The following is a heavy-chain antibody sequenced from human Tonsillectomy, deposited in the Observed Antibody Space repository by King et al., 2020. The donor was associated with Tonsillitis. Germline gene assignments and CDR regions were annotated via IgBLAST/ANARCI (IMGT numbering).Heavy chain of an antibody. CDR2: ISAYNGNT. CDR3: ARDQGGTYYYDRSGYSPFDY. D-gene: IGHD3-22*01. J-gene: IGHJ4*02. V-gene: IGHV1-18*01. Sequence: VQLVQSGAEVKKPGASVKVSCKASGYTFTSYGISWVRQAPGQGLEWMGWISAYNGNTNYAQKLQGRVTMTTDTSTSTAYMELRSLRSDDTAVYYCARDQGGTYYYDRSGYSPFDYWGQGTLVTVSS. CDR1: GYTFTSYG.